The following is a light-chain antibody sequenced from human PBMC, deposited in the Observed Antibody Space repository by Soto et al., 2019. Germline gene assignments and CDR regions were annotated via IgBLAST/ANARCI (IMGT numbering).Light chain of an antibody. CDR3: ASYTTSSTFV. CDR2: DVS. Sequence: QSVLTQPASVSGSPGQSIAISCTGTSSDVCGYSYVSWYQQQPGKAPKLVISDVSNRRSGVSDRFSGSKSGNTASLTISVLQTEDEADYYCASYTTSSTFVFGNGSKVTVL. V-gene: IGLV2-14*01. CDR1: SSDVCGYSY. J-gene: IGLJ1*01.